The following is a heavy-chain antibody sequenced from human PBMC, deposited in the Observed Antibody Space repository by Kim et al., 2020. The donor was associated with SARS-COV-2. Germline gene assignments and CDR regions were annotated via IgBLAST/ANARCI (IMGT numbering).Heavy chain of an antibody. CDR1: GFTFSSYD. J-gene: IGHJ6*01. Sequence: GGSLRLSCAASGFTFSSYDMHWVRQATGKGLEWVSTIGTAGDTYYPGSVKGRFTISRENSKNSLYLQMNSLRAGDTAVYYCARAPARIAVAGDYFYYGM. CDR3: ARAPARIAVAGDYFYYGM. V-gene: IGHV3-13*01. D-gene: IGHD6-19*01. CDR2: IGTAGDT.